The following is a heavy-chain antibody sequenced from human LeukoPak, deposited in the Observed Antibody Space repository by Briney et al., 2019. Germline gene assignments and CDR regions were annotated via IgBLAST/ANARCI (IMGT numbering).Heavy chain of an antibody. Sequence: PGGSLRLSRAASGFTLSTYSMSWVRQAPGKGLEWASFITGSSSTVYYADTVKGRFTISRDSAKNSLYLQMNSLRDEDTAVYYCARVRSGYYFDYWGQGTLVTVSS. D-gene: IGHD3-3*01. CDR3: ARVRSGYYFDY. CDR2: ITGSSSTV. J-gene: IGHJ4*02. CDR1: GFTLSTYS. V-gene: IGHV3-48*02.